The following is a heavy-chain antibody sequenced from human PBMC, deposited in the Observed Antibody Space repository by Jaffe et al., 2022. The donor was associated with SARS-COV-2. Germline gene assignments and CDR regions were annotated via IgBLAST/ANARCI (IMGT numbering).Heavy chain of an antibody. Sequence: QEQLVESGGGVVQPGRSLRLSCSASGFTFNNYGMHWVRQAPGKGLEWVAVIWYDGSNKYYADSVKGRFTISRDNSKNTLYLQMNSLRAEDTAIYFCARDKPFNFDGADCWGQGTLVTVSS. J-gene: IGHJ4*02. CDR3: ARDKPFNFDGADC. CDR2: IWYDGSNK. V-gene: IGHV3-33*01. D-gene: IGHD3-9*01. CDR1: GFTFNNYG.